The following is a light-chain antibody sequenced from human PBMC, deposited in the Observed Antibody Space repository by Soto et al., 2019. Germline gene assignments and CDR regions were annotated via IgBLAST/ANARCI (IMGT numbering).Light chain of an antibody. CDR3: QQSYSTPYT. CDR2: AAA. V-gene: IGKV1-39*01. CDR1: QSISSY. Sequence: DIQMTQSPSSLSASVGDRVTITCRASQSISSYLNWYQQKPGKAPMLLIYAAASLQSGVPSRFSGSGSGTDFTLTISSLQPEEFATYYVQQSYSTPYTFGRGTKLEIK. J-gene: IGKJ2*01.